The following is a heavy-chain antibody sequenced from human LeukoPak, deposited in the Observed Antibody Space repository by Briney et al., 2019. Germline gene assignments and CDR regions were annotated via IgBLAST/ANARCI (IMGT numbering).Heavy chain of an antibody. CDR2: ISSSSSYI. J-gene: IGHJ6*02. V-gene: IGHV3-21*01. CDR1: GFTFSSYS. Sequence: GGSLRLSCAASGFTFSSYSMNWVRQAPGKGLEWVSSISSSSSYIYYADPVKGRFTISRDNAKNSLYLQMNSLRAEDTAVYYCARDQTIYDILTVHYYYGMDVWGQGTTVTVSS. CDR3: ARDQTIYDILTVHYYYGMDV. D-gene: IGHD3-9*01.